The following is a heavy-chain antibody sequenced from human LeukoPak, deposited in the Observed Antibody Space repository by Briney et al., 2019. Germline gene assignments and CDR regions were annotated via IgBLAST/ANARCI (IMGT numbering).Heavy chain of an antibody. D-gene: IGHD2-2*01. Sequence: GGSLRLSCAASGFTFSSYWMSWVRQAPGKGLEWVANIKQDGSEKYYVDSVKGRFTISRDNAKNSLYLQMNSLRAEDTAVYYCARIYCSSTSCSPFDYWGQGTLVTVSS. CDR1: GFTFSSYW. V-gene: IGHV3-7*01. J-gene: IGHJ4*02. CDR2: IKQDGSEK. CDR3: ARIYCSSTSCSPFDY.